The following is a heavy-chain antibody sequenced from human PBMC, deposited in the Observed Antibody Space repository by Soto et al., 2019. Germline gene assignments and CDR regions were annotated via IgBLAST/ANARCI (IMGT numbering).Heavy chain of an antibody. CDR2: IKSKTDGGTT. V-gene: IGHV3-15*01. J-gene: IGHJ6*03. D-gene: IGHD6-19*01. Sequence: EVQLVESGGGLVKPGGSLRLSCAASGFTFSNAWMSWVRQAPGKGLEWVGRIKSKTDGGTTDYAAPVKGRFTISRDDSKNTQYLQMNSLKTEDTAVYYCTAPGIAVAGFYYYYYMDVWGKGTTVTVSS. CDR1: GFTFSNAW. CDR3: TAPGIAVAGFYYYYYMDV.